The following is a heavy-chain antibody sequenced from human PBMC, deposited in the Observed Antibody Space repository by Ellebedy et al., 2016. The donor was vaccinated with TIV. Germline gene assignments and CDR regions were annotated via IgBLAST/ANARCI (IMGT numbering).Heavy chain of an antibody. Sequence: ASVKVSCXVSGYTLTELSMHWVRQAPGKGLEWMGGFDPEDGETIYAQKFQGRVTMTEDTSTDTAYMELSSLRSDDTAVYYCARAVGYCSSRISCYGTNGMDVWGQGTTVTVSS. CDR2: FDPEDGET. V-gene: IGHV1-24*01. CDR3: ARAVGYCSSRISCYGTNGMDV. J-gene: IGHJ6*02. D-gene: IGHD2-2*01. CDR1: GYTLTELS.